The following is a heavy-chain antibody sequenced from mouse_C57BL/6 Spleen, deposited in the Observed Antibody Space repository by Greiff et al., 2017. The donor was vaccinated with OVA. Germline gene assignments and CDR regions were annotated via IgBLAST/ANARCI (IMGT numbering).Heavy chain of an antibody. CDR1: GYTFTSYW. CDR3: ARAWAYDGYGFDY. J-gene: IGHJ2*01. CDR2: IDPSDSYT. D-gene: IGHD2-3*01. V-gene: IGHV1-69*01. Sequence: VQLQQPGAELVMPGASVKLSCKASGYTFTSYWMHWVKQRPGQGLEWIGEIDPSDSYTNYNQKFKGKSTLTVDKSSSTAYMQLSSLTSEDSAVDYCARAWAYDGYGFDYWGQGTTLTVSS.